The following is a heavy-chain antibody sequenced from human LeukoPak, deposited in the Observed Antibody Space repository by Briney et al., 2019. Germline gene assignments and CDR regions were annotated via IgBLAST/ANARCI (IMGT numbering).Heavy chain of an antibody. Sequence: ASVKVSCKASGYTFTSYYMHWVRQAPGQGLEWMAIINPSGGSTRYAQKFQGRVTMTRGTSTNTVYMELSSLRSEDTAVYYCARDPRPSYDSSDYYYPGDYWGQGTLVTVSS. CDR2: INPSGGST. CDR1: GYTFTSYY. D-gene: IGHD3-22*01. V-gene: IGHV1-46*01. J-gene: IGHJ4*02. CDR3: ARDPRPSYDSSDYYYPGDY.